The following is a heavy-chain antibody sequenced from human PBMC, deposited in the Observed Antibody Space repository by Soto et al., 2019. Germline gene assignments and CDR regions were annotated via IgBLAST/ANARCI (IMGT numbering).Heavy chain of an antibody. Sequence: GGSLRLSCAASGFTFSSYAMSWVRQAPGKGLEWVSAISGSGGSTYYADSVKGRFTISRDNSKNTLYLQMNSLRAEDTAVYYCAKYSKYSGSYYYSGMDVWGQGTTVTVSS. CDR2: ISGSGGST. CDR3: AKYSKYSGSYYYSGMDV. J-gene: IGHJ6*02. D-gene: IGHD1-26*01. CDR1: GFTFSSYA. V-gene: IGHV3-23*01.